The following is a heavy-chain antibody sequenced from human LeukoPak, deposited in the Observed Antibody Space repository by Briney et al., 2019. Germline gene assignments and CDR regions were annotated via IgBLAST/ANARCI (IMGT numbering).Heavy chain of an antibody. CDR2: LYYSGST. D-gene: IGHD3-22*01. CDR3: AKDWTIVVVIPPCAFDI. V-gene: IGHV4-39*07. CDR1: GDSISSSSYY. J-gene: IGHJ3*02. Sequence: SETLSLTCTVSGDSISSSSYYWGWIRQPPGKGLEWIGSLYYSGSTYYNPSLKSRVTISVDTSKNQFSLKLSSVTAADTAVYYCAKDWTIVVVIPPCAFDIWGQGTMVTVSS.